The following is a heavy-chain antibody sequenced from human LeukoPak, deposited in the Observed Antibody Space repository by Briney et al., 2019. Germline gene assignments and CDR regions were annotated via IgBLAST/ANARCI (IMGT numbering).Heavy chain of an antibody. V-gene: IGHV3-30*18. CDR1: GFTFNNYG. J-gene: IGHJ4*02. CDR3: AKDYCSSSSCYGEY. Sequence: PGRSLRLSCAASGFTFNNYGMHWVRQAPGKGREWVAVISYEGSNKYYGDSVKGRFTISRDNSKNTLYLQMNSLRAEDTAVYYCAKDYCSSSSCYGEYWGQGTLVTVSS. D-gene: IGHD2-2*01. CDR2: ISYEGSNK.